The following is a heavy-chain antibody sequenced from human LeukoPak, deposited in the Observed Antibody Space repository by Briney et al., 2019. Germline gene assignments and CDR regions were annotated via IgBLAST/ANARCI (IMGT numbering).Heavy chain of an antibody. CDR1: GFTFSSYG. D-gene: IGHD2-21*01. CDR3: AKALGHIVVVRGDWYFDL. CDR2: IRYDGTNQ. J-gene: IGHJ2*01. V-gene: IGHV3-30*02. Sequence: PGGSLRLSCAASGFTFSSYGLHWVRQAPGKGLEWVAFIRYDGTNQYYTDSVKGRFTISRDNSKNTLYLQMNSLRAEDKAVYYCAKALGHIVVVRGDWYFDLWGRGTLVTVSS.